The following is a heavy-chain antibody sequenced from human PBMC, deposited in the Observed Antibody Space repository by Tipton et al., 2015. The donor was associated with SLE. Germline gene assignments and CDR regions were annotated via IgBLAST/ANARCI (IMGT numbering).Heavy chain of an antibody. Sequence: TLSLTCTVSGGSISSYYWSWIRQPPGKGLEWIGYIYYSGSTSYNPSLKSRVTISVDTSKNQFSLKLSSVTAADTAVYYCAREPNSSPGYWGQGTLVTVSS. CDR1: GGSISSYY. CDR3: AREPNSSPGY. D-gene: IGHD6-13*01. J-gene: IGHJ4*02. V-gene: IGHV4-59*01. CDR2: IYYSGST.